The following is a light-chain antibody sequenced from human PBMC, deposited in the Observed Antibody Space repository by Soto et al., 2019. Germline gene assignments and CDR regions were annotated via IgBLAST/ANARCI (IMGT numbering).Light chain of an antibody. CDR3: QQDGRSALLYT. J-gene: IGKJ2*01. Sequence: ENVLTQSPGTLSLSPGERATLSCRASQSVPSNFLAWYQQKPGQAPRLLIYGASTRAAGVPDRCSGSGSGTDFTLTITGLEPEDFAVYYCQQDGRSALLYTFGQGTKV. CDR1: QSVPSNF. V-gene: IGKV3-20*01. CDR2: GAS.